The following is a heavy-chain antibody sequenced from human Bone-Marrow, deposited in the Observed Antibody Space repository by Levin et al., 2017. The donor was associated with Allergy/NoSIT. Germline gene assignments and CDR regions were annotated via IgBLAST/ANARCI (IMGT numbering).Heavy chain of an antibody. D-gene: IGHD2-2*01. Sequence: GGSLRLSCAASGFTFDDFAMHWVRQGPGTGLEWVSGLSWNSDFIVYADSVKGRFTISRDNAKNSLYLQMKSLTVEDTALYYCAKSVGPWTKAEGSTTAFDIWGQGTMVTVSS. V-gene: IGHV3-9*01. J-gene: IGHJ3*02. CDR2: LSWNSDFI. CDR3: AKSVGPWTKAEGSTTAFDI. CDR1: GFTFDDFA.